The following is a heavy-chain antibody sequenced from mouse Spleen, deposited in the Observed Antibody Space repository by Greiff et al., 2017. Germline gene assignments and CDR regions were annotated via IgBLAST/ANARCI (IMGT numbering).Heavy chain of an antibody. CDR1: GFTFSDYY. CDR3: ARDQGTGPYYYAMDY. CDR2: INYDGSST. V-gene: IGHV5-16*01. J-gene: IGHJ4*01. Sequence: EVQLVESEGGLVQPGSSMKLSCTASGFTFSDYYMAWVRQVPEKGLEWVANINYDGSSTYYLDSLKSRFIISRDNAKNILYLQMSSLKSEDTATYYCARDQGTGPYYYAMDYWGQGTSVTVSS. D-gene: IGHD4-1*01.